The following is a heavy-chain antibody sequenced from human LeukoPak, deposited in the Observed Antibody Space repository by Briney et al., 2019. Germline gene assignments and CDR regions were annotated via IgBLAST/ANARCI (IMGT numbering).Heavy chain of an antibody. CDR2: IYYSGST. CDR3: ARAEGTIFGVVNPSYYFDY. D-gene: IGHD3-3*01. Sequence: SETLSLTCTVSGGSISSYYWSWIRQPPGKGLEWIGYIYYSGSTNYNPSLKSRVTISVDTSKNQFSLKLSSVTAADTAVYYCARAEGTIFGVVNPSYYFDYWGQGTLVTVFS. J-gene: IGHJ4*02. V-gene: IGHV4-59*01. CDR1: GGSISSYY.